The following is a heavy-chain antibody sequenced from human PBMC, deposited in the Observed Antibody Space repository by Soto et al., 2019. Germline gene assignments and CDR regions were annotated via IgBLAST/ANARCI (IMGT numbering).Heavy chain of an antibody. CDR1: GFTFSSYG. CDR3: ANSHRWLQTPAPYFDY. D-gene: IGHD5-12*01. V-gene: IGHV3-23*01. CDR2: ISGSGGST. J-gene: IGHJ4*02. Sequence: PGGSLRLSCAASGFTFSSYGMSWVRQAPGKGLEWVSAISGSGGSTYYADSVRGRFTISRDNSKNTLYLQMNSLRAEDTAVYYCANSHRWLQTPAPYFDYWGQGTLVTVSS.